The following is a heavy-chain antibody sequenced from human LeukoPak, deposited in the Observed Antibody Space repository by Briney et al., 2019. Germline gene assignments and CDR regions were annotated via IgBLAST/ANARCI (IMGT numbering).Heavy chain of an antibody. CDR2: IKQDGSEK. J-gene: IGHJ4*02. Sequence: AGGSLRLSCAASGFTFSSYAMTWVRQAPGKGLEWVANIKQDGSEKNYVDSVKGRFTISRDNAKNSLYLQMNSLRAEDTAVYYCSRDLVRGLTTGVLDYWGQGTLVTVSS. CDR3: SRDLVRGLTTGVLDY. D-gene: IGHD3-10*01. V-gene: IGHV3-7*01. CDR1: GFTFSSYA.